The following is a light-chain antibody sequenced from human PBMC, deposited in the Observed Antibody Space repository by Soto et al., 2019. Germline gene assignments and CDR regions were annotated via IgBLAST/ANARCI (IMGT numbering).Light chain of an antibody. Sequence: DIQMTQSPSTLSASVGDRVTITCRASQSISRLVAWYQQKPGRDPTLLIYKASSLESGVPSRFSGSGSGTKFTLTISSLQPDDFATYYCQQYNSYPLTFGQGTRLEIK. V-gene: IGKV1-5*03. CDR1: QSISRL. CDR3: QQYNSYPLT. CDR2: KAS. J-gene: IGKJ5*01.